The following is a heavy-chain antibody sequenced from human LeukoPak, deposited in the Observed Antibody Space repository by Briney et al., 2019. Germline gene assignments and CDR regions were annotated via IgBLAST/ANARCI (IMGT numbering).Heavy chain of an antibody. CDR2: ISYDGSNK. J-gene: IGHJ4*02. V-gene: IGHV3-30*18. CDR1: GFTFSSYG. CDR3: AKGEYIVVVVAALYY. Sequence: PGGSLRLSCAASGFTFSSYGMHWVRQAPGKGLEWVAVISYDGSNKYYADSVKGRFTISSDNSKNTLYLQMNSLRAEDTAVYYCAKGEYIVVVVAALYYWGQGTLVTVSS. D-gene: IGHD2-15*01.